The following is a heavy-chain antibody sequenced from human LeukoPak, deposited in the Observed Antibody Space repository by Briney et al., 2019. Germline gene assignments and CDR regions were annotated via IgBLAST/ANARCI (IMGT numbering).Heavy chain of an antibody. CDR2: VTWNSGTI. D-gene: IGHD6-19*01. Sequence: GGSLRLSCATSGFTFDDYGMLWVRQAPGKGLEWVSSVTWNSGTIEYADSVKGRFTLSRDNAKKSLYLQMNSLRPDDTAFYYCAKDTGYSRGWLYSWFDSWGPGTLVTVSS. V-gene: IGHV3-9*01. J-gene: IGHJ5*01. CDR3: AKDTGYSRGWLYSWFDS. CDR1: GFTFDDYG.